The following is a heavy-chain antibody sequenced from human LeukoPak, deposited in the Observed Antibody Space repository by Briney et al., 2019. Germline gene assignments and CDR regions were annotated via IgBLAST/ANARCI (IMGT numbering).Heavy chain of an antibody. CDR2: IYYSGST. J-gene: IGHJ6*02. CDR1: GGSISSYY. D-gene: IGHD4-17*01. Sequence: SETLSLTCTVSGGSISSYYWSWIRQPPGKGLEWIGYIYYSGSTNYNPSLKSRVTISVDTSKNQFSLKLSSVTAADTAVYYCARGKPKAYGNYSYYGMDVWGQGTTVTVSS. CDR3: ARGKPKAYGNYSYYGMDV. V-gene: IGHV4-59*01.